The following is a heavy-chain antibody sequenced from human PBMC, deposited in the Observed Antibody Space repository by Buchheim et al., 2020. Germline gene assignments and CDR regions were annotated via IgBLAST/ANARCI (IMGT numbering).Heavy chain of an antibody. V-gene: IGHV3-23*01. CDR1: GITFSNYA. J-gene: IGHJ6*02. CDR2: ISGGGGTK. Sequence: EVQLLESGGGLVQPGGSLRLSCAASGITFSNYALSWVRQAPGKGLEWVSAISGGGGTKYYADSVKGRFTISRDNSKNTLHLQMNILRAEDTALYYCAKDIYPHILTSIRGYHYGMDVWGQETT. CDR3: AKDIYPHILTSIRGYHYGMDV. D-gene: IGHD5-12*01.